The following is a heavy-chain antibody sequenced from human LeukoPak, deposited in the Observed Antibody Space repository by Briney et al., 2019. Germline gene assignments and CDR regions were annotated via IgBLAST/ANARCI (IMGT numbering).Heavy chain of an antibody. J-gene: IGHJ5*02. Sequence: GGSLRLSCAASGLTVSTNYMTWVRQAPGKGLEWVSVIYTDGSTYYADSVKGRFTISRDNSENTLSLQMNSLKIEDTAVYYCARLPSSWGQGTLVTASS. D-gene: IGHD2-2*01. CDR2: IYTDGST. CDR1: GLTVSTNY. CDR3: ARLPSS. V-gene: IGHV3-66*02.